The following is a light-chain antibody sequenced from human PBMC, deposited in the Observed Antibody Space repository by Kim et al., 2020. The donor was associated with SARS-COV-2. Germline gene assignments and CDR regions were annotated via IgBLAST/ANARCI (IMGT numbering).Light chain of an antibody. J-gene: IGKJ1*01. CDR1: QSVLYSSNNRNY. CDR3: QQYYRIPWT. CDR2: WAS. V-gene: IGKV4-1*01. Sequence: DIVMTQSPDSLAVSLGERATINCKSSQSVLYSSNNRNYLAWYQQKPGQPPKLLIYWASTRESGVPDRFSGSGSGTDFTLTISSLQAEDVADYYCQQYYRIPWTFGQGTKGGYQT.